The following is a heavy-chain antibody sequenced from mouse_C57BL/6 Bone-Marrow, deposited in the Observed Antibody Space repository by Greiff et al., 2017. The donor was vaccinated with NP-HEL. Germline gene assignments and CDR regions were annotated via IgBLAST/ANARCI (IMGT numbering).Heavy chain of an antibody. CDR3: ARHGNYDYPWFAY. Sequence: EVQGVESGGGLVQPGGSLKLSCAASGFTFSDYYMYWVRQTPEKRLEWVAYISNGGGSTYYPDTVKGRFTISRDNAKNTLYLQMSRLKSEDTAMYYCARHGNYDYPWFAYWGQGTLVTVSA. CDR1: GFTFSDYY. V-gene: IGHV5-12*01. CDR2: ISNGGGST. J-gene: IGHJ3*01. D-gene: IGHD2-4*01.